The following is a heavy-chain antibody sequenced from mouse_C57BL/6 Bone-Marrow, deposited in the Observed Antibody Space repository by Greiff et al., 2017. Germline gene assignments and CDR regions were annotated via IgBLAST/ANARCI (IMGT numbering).Heavy chain of an antibody. D-gene: IGHD1-1*01. CDR3: ARLEFDGSSGDWYFDV. CDR1: GYTFTSYD. V-gene: IGHV1-85*01. J-gene: IGHJ1*03. Sequence: VMLVESGPELVKPGASVKLSCKASGYTFTSYDINWVKQRPGQGLEWIGWIYPRDGSTKYNEKFKGKATLTVDTSSSTAYMELHSLTSEDSAVYFCARLEFDGSSGDWYFDVGGTGTTVTVSS. CDR2: IYPRDGST.